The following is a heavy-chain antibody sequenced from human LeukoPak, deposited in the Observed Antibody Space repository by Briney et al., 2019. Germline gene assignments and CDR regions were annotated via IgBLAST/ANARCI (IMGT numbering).Heavy chain of an antibody. V-gene: IGHV3-74*01. CDR2: INTDGSST. Sequence: GGSLRLSCAASGFTFSSYWMHWVRQAPGKGLVWVSRINTDGSSTSYADSVKGRFTISRDNAKNTLYLQMNSLRAEDTAVYYCARDSVVGATRWGAVNYYYMDVWGKGTTVTVSS. J-gene: IGHJ6*03. CDR1: GFTFSSYW. D-gene: IGHD1-26*01. CDR3: ARDSVVGATRWGAVNYYYMDV.